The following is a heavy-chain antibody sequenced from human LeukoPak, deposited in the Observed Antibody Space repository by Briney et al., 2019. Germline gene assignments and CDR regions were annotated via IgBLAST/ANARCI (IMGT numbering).Heavy chain of an antibody. CDR3: ARDFIRMATIHDAFDI. CDR2: IYYSGST. Sequence: PSETLSLTCTVSGGSISSYYWSWIRQPPGKGLEWIGYIYYSGSTNYNPSLKSRVTISVDTSKNQFSLKLSSVTAADTAVYYCARDFIRMATIHDAFDIWGQGTMVTVSS. V-gene: IGHV4-59*01. J-gene: IGHJ3*02. CDR1: GGSISSYY. D-gene: IGHD5-24*01.